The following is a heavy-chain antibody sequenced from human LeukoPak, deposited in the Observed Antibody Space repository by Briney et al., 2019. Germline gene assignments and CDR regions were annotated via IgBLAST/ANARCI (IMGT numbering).Heavy chain of an antibody. D-gene: IGHD6-6*01. CDR2: ISSSSSYI. V-gene: IGHV3-21*01. CDR1: GFTFSSYS. J-gene: IGHJ4*02. CDR3: ARFGYSSSDDY. Sequence: GGSLRLSCAASGFTFSSYSMNWVRQAPGKGLEWVSSISSSSSYIYDADSVKGRFTISRDNAKNSLYLQMTSQSAEDTPVYYCARFGYSSSDDYWGQGTLVTVSS.